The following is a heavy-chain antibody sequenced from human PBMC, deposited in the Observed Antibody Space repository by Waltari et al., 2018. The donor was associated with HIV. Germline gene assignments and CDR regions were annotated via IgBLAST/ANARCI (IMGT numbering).Heavy chain of an antibody. J-gene: IGHJ4*02. D-gene: IGHD3-9*01. CDR1: GFTFGDYA. Sequence: EVQLVESGGGLVQPGRSLRLSCTASGFTFGDYAMSWFRQAPGKGLEGLRFIRSKAYGGTTEYAASVKGRFTISRDDSKSIAYLQMNSLKTEDTAVYYCLPDYDILTGYLAFDYWGQGTLVTVSS. V-gene: IGHV3-49*03. CDR2: IRSKAYGGTT. CDR3: LPDYDILTGYLAFDY.